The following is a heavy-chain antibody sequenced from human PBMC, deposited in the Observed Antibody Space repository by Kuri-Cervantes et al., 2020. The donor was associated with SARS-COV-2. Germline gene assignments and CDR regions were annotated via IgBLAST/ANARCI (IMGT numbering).Heavy chain of an antibody. CDR3: TARDILWSGVDAFDI. CDR1: AFTFSCCN. J-gene: IGHJ3*02. V-gene: IGHV3-21*04. Sequence: GGSLRLSCAASAFTFSCCNINWVRQAPGKGLEWVSSITSSSVYISYADSLKGRFTISRDNAKNSLYLQMNSLRAEDTAVYWVTARDILWSGVDAFDIWGQGTMVTVSS. CDR2: ITSSSVYI. D-gene: IGHD3-3*01.